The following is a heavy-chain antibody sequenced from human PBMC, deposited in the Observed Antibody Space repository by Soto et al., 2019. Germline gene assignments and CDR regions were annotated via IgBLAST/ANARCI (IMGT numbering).Heavy chain of an antibody. V-gene: IGHV3-23*01. J-gene: IGHJ5*01. Sequence: PGGFLRLSCAASGFTFSSNDMTWVRQAPGKGLEWVSTIDGSGATTYYADFVEGRFTVSRDNSKNTVYVQMNNLRADDTALYYCAKNSGWFDSWGQGTLVTVS. CDR1: GFTFSSND. D-gene: IGHD3-10*01. CDR3: AKNSGWFDS. CDR2: IDGSGATT.